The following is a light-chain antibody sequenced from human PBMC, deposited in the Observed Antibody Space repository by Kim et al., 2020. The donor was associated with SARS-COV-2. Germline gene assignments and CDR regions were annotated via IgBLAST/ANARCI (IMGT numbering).Light chain of an antibody. CDR2: GSS. CDR3: QQSYSSPEFT. J-gene: IGKJ4*01. CDR1: QTIGND. Sequence: SVRDRVTIACRSSQTIGNDLHWYPQKPGRAPKLLITGSSALQPGIPTRFSGRGSGTDFTLTIRGIQLEDFATYYCQQSYSSPEFTFVGGTKVDIK. V-gene: IGKV1-39*01.